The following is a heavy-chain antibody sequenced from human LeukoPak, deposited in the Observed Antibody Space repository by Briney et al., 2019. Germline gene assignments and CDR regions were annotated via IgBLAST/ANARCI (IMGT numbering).Heavy chain of an antibody. D-gene: IGHD5-12*01. CDR2: IIPIFGTA. V-gene: IGHV1-69*05. Sequence: ASVKVSCKASGGTFSSYAISWVRQAPGQGLEWMGGIIPIFGTANYAQKFQGRVTITTDESTSTAYMELSSLRSEDTAVYYCARDGADSGYDHTWGQGILVTVSS. CDR1: GGTFSSYA. CDR3: ARDGADSGYDHT. J-gene: IGHJ4*02.